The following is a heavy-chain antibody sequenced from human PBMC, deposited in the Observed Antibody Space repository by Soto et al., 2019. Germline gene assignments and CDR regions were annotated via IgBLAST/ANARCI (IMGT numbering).Heavy chain of an antibody. Sequence: QVQLVQSGAEVKKPGSSVKVSCKASGGTFSSYTISWVRQAPGQGLEWMGRIIPILGIANYAQKFQGRVTITADKSTSTAYMELSSLRSEDTAVYYCAREHSGYDLKAFDIWGQRTMVTVSS. V-gene: IGHV1-69*08. D-gene: IGHD5-12*01. CDR1: GGTFSSYT. J-gene: IGHJ3*02. CDR3: AREHSGYDLKAFDI. CDR2: IIPILGIA.